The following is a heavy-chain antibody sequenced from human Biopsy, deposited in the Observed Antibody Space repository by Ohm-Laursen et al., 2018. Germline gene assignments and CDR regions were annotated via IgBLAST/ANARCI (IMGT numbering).Heavy chain of an antibody. V-gene: IGHV4-59*01. Sequence: SETLSLTCTVSGGSISSDWWSWIRQTPGKGLEWIGYVYYSGTTTYNPSLRSRVTISVDRSKNQFSLELSSVTAADTAVYYCARVGAGAPSIDYFDYWGQGALVTVSS. D-gene: IGHD1-26*01. CDR3: ARVGAGAPSIDYFDY. J-gene: IGHJ4*02. CDR1: GGSISSDW. CDR2: VYYSGTT.